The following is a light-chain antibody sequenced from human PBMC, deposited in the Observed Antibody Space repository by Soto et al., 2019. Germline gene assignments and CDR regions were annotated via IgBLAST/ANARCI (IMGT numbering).Light chain of an antibody. V-gene: IGLV4-69*01. CDR2: LNSDGSH. J-gene: IGLJ1*01. Sequence: QPVLTQSPSASASLGASVKVTCTLSSGHSNYAIAWHQQQPEKGPRYLMILNSDGSHSKGDGIPDRFSGSSSGAERYLTISSLQSEDEADYYCQTWGSGIQVFGTGTKATVL. CDR1: SGHSNYA. CDR3: QTWGSGIQV.